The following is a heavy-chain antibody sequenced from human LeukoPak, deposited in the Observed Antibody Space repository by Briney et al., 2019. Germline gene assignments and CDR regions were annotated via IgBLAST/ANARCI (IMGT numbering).Heavy chain of an antibody. D-gene: IGHD3-10*01. J-gene: IGHJ6*03. CDR3: ARVYYGSGSYYYYYYMDV. CDR1: GGSISSSSYY. Sequence: SETLSLTCTVSGGSISSSSYYWAWIRQPPGKGLEWIGSIHYSGSTYYNPSLQSRVTISIDTSKNQFSLKLRFVTAADTAVYYCARVYYGSGSYYYYYYMDVWGKGTTVTVSS. CDR2: IHYSGST. V-gene: IGHV4-39*07.